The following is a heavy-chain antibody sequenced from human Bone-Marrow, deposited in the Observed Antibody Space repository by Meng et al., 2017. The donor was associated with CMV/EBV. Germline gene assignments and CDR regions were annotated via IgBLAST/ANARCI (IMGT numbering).Heavy chain of an antibody. CDR1: GFSISNYW. CDR3: ARYYDVFSGYLHYFDY. Sequence: GESLKISCVVSGFSISNYWMSWVRQAPGKGLEWVANINEDGSEKFYVDSVRGRFTISRDKARNSLYLQMDSLRAEDTALYYCARYYDVFSGYLHYFDYWGQGTQVTVS. V-gene: IGHV3-7*01. D-gene: IGHD3-3*01. J-gene: IGHJ4*02. CDR2: INEDGSEK.